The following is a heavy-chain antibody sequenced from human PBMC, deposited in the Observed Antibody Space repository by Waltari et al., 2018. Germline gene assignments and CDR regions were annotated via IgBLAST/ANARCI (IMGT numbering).Heavy chain of an antibody. J-gene: IGHJ6*02. D-gene: IGHD5-12*01. Sequence: EVQLVQSGAEVKKPGESLRISCKGSGYSFTSYWISWVRKMPGKGLAWMGRIDPSDSYTNYSPSFQGHVTISADKSISTAYLQWSSLKASDTAMYYCAIQTVAGYYYYYYGMDVWGQGTTVTVSS. CDR1: GYSFTSYW. CDR3: AIQTVAGYYYYYYGMDV. CDR2: IDPSDSYT. V-gene: IGHV5-10-1*03.